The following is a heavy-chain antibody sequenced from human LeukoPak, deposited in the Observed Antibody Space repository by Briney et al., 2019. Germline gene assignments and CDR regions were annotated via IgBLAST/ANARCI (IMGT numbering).Heavy chain of an antibody. CDR3: ARVDIVVSTDYYYYGMDV. J-gene: IGHJ6*02. CDR2: ISSSSSYI. CDR1: GFTFSSYA. D-gene: IGHD2-15*01. V-gene: IGHV3-21*01. Sequence: GGSLRLSCAASGFTFSSYAMSWVRQAPGKGLEWVSSISSSSSYIYYADSVKGRFTISRDNAKNSLYLQMNSLRAEDTAVYYCARVDIVVSTDYYYYGMDVWGQGTTVTVSS.